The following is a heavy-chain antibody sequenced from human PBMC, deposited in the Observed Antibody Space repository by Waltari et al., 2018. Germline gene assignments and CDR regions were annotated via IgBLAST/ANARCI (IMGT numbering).Heavy chain of an antibody. D-gene: IGHD2-15*01. CDR2: ITNGGDK. J-gene: IGHJ4*02. CDR1: GFTFVADA. Sequence: EVQLLESGGGLVQSGRSLRLSCKASGFTFVADAMSWVRQTPGKGLEWVAGITNGGDKDYADPVQGRFFISRETSMRATYLQMSSLRVEDAATYYCVKEIDRIGRPVFDEWGQGTQVTVSS. V-gene: IGHV3-23*01. CDR3: VKEIDRIGRPVFDE.